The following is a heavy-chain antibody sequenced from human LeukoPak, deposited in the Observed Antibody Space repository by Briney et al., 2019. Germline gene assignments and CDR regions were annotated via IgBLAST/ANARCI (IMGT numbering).Heavy chain of an antibody. V-gene: IGHV3-21*01. D-gene: IGHD2-21*01. CDR2: ISSSSSDI. CDR3: ARERDVFAPDAFDI. J-gene: IGHJ3*02. Sequence: KPGGSLRLSCAASGFTFSSYSMNWVRQAPGKGLDWVSSISSSSSDIYYADSVKGRFTISRDNAKNSLYLQMNSLRAEDTAVYYCARERDVFAPDAFDIWGQGTMVTVSS. CDR1: GFTFSSYS.